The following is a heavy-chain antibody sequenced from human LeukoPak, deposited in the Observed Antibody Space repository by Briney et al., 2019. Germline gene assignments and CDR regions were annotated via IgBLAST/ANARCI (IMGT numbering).Heavy chain of an antibody. Sequence: SETLSLTCAVYGGSFSGCYWSWIRQPPGKGLEWIGEINHSGSTNYNPSLKSRVTISVDTSKNQFSLKLSSVTAADTAVYYCARPPSSGWPTGFDPWGQGTLVTVSS. CDR2: INHSGST. D-gene: IGHD6-19*01. V-gene: IGHV4-34*01. CDR3: ARPPSSGWPTGFDP. J-gene: IGHJ5*02. CDR1: GGSFSGCY.